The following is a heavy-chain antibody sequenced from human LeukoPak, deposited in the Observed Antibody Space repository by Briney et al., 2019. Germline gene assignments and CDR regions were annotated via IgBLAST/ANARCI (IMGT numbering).Heavy chain of an antibody. J-gene: IGHJ4*02. CDR1: GITFINAW. CDR3: IHMLRGVPGD. CDR2: IKSKTDGGAT. Sequence: PGGSLRLSCAAFGITFINAWMTWVRQAPGKGLECIGRIKSKTDGGATVYAAPVKGRFTISRDESKNTVYLQMNNLKIEDTAVYFCIHMLRGVPGDWGQGTLVTVSS. V-gene: IGHV3-15*01. D-gene: IGHD3-10*01.